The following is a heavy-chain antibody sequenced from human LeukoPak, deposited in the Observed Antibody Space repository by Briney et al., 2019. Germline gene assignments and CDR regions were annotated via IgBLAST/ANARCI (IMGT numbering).Heavy chain of an antibody. J-gene: IGHJ4*02. CDR2: IYNGVNT. V-gene: IGHV4-59*08. Sequence: SETLSLTCIVSGASPSSGYWSWLRQPPGRALEWIGHIYNGVNTKYNPSLTSRVNISVDTSKNQFSLTLTSLTAADTAIYYCAQTTGWPGFDFWGPGALVTVSS. D-gene: IGHD6-19*01. CDR3: AQTTGWPGFDF. CDR1: GASPSSGY.